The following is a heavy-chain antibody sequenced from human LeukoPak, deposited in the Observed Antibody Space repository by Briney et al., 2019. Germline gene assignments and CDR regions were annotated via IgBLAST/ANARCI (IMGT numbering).Heavy chain of an antibody. CDR2: IIPILGIA. CDR3: ASSLPGIAVVFDY. D-gene: IGHD6-19*01. V-gene: IGHV1-69*02. CDR1: GGTFNSYT. Sequence: ASVKVSCKASGGTFNSYTISWMRQAPGQGVEWMGRIIPILGIANYAQKFQGRVKISADKSTSTAYMELSSLRSEDTAVYYCASSLPGIAVVFDYWGQGTLVTVSS. J-gene: IGHJ4*02.